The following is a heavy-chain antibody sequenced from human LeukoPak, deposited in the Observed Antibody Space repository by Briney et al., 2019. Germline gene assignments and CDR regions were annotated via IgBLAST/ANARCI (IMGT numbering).Heavy chain of an antibody. Sequence: KPSETLSLTCAVYGGSFSGYYWSWIRQPPGKGLEWIGEINHSGSTNYNPSLKSRVTISVDTSKNQFSLKLSSVTAADTAVYYCARVRRWAVYAMDVWGQGTTVTVSS. V-gene: IGHV4-34*01. CDR2: INHSGST. D-gene: IGHD2-8*01. CDR3: ARVRRWAVYAMDV. J-gene: IGHJ6*02. CDR1: GGSFSGYY.